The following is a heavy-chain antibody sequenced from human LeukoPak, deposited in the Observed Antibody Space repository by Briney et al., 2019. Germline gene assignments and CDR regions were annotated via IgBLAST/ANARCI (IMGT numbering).Heavy chain of an antibody. D-gene: IGHD3-22*01. V-gene: IGHV3-9*01. CDR2: ISWNSGSI. CDR1: GFTFDDYA. J-gene: IGHJ3*02. Sequence: GRSLRLSCAASGFTFDDYAMHWVRQAPGKGLEWVSGISWNSGSIGYADSVKGRFTISRDNAKNSLYLQMNSLRAEDTALYYCAKDNGGSGYFNDAFDIWGQGTMVTVSS. CDR3: AKDNGGSGYFNDAFDI.